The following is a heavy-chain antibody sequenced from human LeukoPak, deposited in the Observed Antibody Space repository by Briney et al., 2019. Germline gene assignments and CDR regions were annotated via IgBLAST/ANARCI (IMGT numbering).Heavy chain of an antibody. CDR1: GYTFTIYD. Sequence: ASVKLSFNSSGYTFTIYDINWVRQATGQGLEWMGWMNPNSGNTGYAQKFQGRVTMTRNTSISTAYMELSSLRSEDTAVYYCARDYDILTGYLHYYYGMDVWGQGTTVTVSS. CDR3: ARDYDILTGYLHYYYGMDV. D-gene: IGHD3-9*01. CDR2: MNPNSGNT. J-gene: IGHJ6*02. V-gene: IGHV1-8*01.